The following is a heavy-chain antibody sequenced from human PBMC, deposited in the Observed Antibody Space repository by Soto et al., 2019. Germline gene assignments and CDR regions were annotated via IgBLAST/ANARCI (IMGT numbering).Heavy chain of an antibody. V-gene: IGHV1-18*01. J-gene: IGHJ4*02. CDR2: ISTYNGNT. CDR3: AGDGYGDYGY. CDR1: GYTFTSNG. Sequence: QVQLVQSGAEVKKPGTSVKVSCKASGYTFTSNGISWVRQAPGQGLEWMGWISTYNGNTNYAQKLQGRVTMTRDTSTSIAYMELRDMSSDDTAVYYCAGDGYGDYGYWGQGSLVTVSS. D-gene: IGHD4-17*01.